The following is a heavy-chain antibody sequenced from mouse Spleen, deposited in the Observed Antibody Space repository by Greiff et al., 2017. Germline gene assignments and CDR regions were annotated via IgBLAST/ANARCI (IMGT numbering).Heavy chain of an antibody. J-gene: IGHJ3*01. CDR2: IWSGGST. CDR3: ARSSYDYFPWFAY. D-gene: IGHD2-4*01. V-gene: IGHV2-2*01. Sequence: VKLMESGPGLVQPSQSLSITCTVSGFSLTSYGVHWVRQSPGKGLEWLGVIWSGGSTDYNAAFISRLSISKDNSKSQVFFKMNSLQADDTAIYYCARSSYDYFPWFAYWGQGTLVTVSA. CDR1: GFSLTSYG.